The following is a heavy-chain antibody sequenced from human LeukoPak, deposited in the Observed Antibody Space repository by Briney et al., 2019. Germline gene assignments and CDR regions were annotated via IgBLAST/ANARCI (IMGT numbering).Heavy chain of an antibody. V-gene: IGHV1-69*13. D-gene: IGHD3-16*01. CDR2: IIPIFGTA. Sequence: SVKVSCKASGGTFSSYAISWVRQAPGQGLEWKGGIIPIFGTANYAQKFQGRVTITADESTSTAYMELSSLRSEDTAVYYCAREGVRKQGEFDYWGQGTLVTVSS. CDR3: AREGVRKQGEFDY. CDR1: GGTFSSYA. J-gene: IGHJ4*02.